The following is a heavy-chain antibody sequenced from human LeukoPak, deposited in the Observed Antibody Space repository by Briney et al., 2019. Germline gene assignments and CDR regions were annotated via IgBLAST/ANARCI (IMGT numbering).Heavy chain of an antibody. V-gene: IGHV1-69*01. D-gene: IGHD5-18*01. CDR3: ARFSTGYSYAPIDY. J-gene: IGHJ4*02. CDR1: GGTFSSYA. CDR2: IIPIFGTA. Sequence: PSVKVSCKASGGTFSSYAISWVRQAPGQGLEWMGGIIPIFGTANYAQKFQGRVTITADESTSTAYMELSSLRSEDTAVYYCARFSTGYSYAPIDYWGQGTLVTVSS.